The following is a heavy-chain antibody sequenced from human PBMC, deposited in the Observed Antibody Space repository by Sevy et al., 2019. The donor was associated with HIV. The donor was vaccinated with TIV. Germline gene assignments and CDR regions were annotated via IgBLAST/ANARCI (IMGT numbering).Heavy chain of an antibody. CDR2: IRYDGSNK. CDR1: GFTFSSYG. CDR3: AKDGSSWYDKYYFDY. J-gene: IGHJ4*02. D-gene: IGHD6-13*01. Sequence: GGSLRLSCAASGFTFSSYGMHWVRQAPGKGLEWAAFIRYDGSNKYYADSVKGRFTISRDNSKNTLYLQMNSLRAEDTAVYYCAKDGSSWYDKYYFDYWGQGTLVTVSS. V-gene: IGHV3-30*02.